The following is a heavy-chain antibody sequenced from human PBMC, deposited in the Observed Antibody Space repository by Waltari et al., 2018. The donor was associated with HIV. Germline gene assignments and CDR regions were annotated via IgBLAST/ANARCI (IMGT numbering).Heavy chain of an antibody. Sequence: EVQLAESGGGLVQPGGSLRLSCITSGFRFHNSWRHWVRQAPGKGLIWVAQIGPEGANVRYADSVKGRFIISRDNAKNTLYLQMNSLRAEDTAVYYCTRDDPGPTPIDFWGQGTLVTVSP. CDR1: GFRFHNSW. CDR2: IGPEGANV. D-gene: IGHD2-15*01. V-gene: IGHV3-74*01. CDR3: TRDDPGPTPIDF. J-gene: IGHJ4*02.